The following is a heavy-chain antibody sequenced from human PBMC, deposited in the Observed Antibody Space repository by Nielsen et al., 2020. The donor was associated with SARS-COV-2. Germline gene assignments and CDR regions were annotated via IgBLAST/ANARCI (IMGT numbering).Heavy chain of an antibody. J-gene: IGHJ6*02. D-gene: IGHD7-27*01. Sequence: GESLKISCAASGFTFTSHWMSWVRQAPGKGLEWVAVISYDGSNKYYADSVKGRFTIYRDNSKNTLYLQMNSLRAEDTAVYYCARANWGNYYYGMDVWGQGTTVTVSS. CDR2: ISYDGSNK. CDR1: GFTFTSHW. CDR3: ARANWGNYYYGMDV. V-gene: IGHV3-30-3*01.